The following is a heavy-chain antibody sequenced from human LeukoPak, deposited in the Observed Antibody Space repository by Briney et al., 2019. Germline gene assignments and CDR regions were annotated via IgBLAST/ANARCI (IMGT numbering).Heavy chain of an antibody. CDR2: ISGSGGST. D-gene: IGHD3-22*01. CDR1: GFTFSSYA. J-gene: IGHJ4*02. V-gene: IGHV3-23*01. CDR3: ATDTYYYDSSGLCCDY. Sequence: PGGSLRLSCAASGFTFSSYAMSWVRQAPGKGLEWVLAISGSGGSTYYADSVKGRFTISRDNSKNTLYLQMNSLRAEDTAVYYCATDTYYYDSSGLCCDYWGQGTLVTASS.